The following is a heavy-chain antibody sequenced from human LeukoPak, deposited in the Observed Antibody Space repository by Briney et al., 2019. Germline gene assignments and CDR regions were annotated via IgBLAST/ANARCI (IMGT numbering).Heavy chain of an antibody. CDR1: GFTVSSNY. Sequence: GGSLRLSCAASGFTVSSNYMXXXRQAPGKGXXXXXXXXXGGSTYYADSVKGRFTISRXNSKNTLYLQMNSLRAEDTAVYYCALTSITGTQDYYYYYMDVWGKGTTVTVSS. D-gene: IGHD1-20*01. J-gene: IGHJ6*03. V-gene: IGHV3-53*01. CDR3: ALTSITGTQDYYYYYMDV. CDR2: XXXGGST.